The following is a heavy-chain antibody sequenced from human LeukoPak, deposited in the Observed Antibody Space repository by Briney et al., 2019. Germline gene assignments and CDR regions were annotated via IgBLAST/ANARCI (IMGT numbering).Heavy chain of an antibody. V-gene: IGHV3-48*02. D-gene: IGHD1-14*01. CDR3: ARDGNPFDY. CDR1: GFTFTRYS. Sequence: GGSPRLSCAASGFTFTRYSMNWVRQAPGKGLEWISYISSSSSIIYYAHSVKGRFTISRDNAKNSLYLQMNSLRDEDTAVYYCARDGNPFDYWGQGTLVTVSS. J-gene: IGHJ4*02. CDR2: ISSSSSII.